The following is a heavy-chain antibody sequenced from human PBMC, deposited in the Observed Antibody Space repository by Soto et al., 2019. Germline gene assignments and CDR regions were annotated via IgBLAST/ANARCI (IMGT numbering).Heavy chain of an antibody. CDR2: ISWDGGST. V-gene: IGHV3-43*01. CDR3: AKDIGLPRTHPRPTDYYYYGMDV. J-gene: IGHJ6*02. CDR1: GFTFDDYT. Sequence: GGSLRLSCAASGFTFDDYTMHWVRQAPGKGLEWVSLISWDGGSTYYADSVKGRFTISRDNSKNSLYLQMNSLRTEDTALYYCAKDIGLPRTHPRPTDYYYYGMDVWGQGTTVTVSS. D-gene: IGHD2-15*01.